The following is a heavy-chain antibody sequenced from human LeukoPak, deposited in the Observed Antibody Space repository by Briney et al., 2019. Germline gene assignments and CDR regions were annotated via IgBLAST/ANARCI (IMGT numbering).Heavy chain of an antibody. V-gene: IGHV4-59*12. D-gene: IGHD5-24*01. CDR3: ARLRRWLQLDYYYYYMDV. Sequence: SETLSLTCTVSGGSISSYYWSWIRQPPGKGLEWIGFIYDSGSTNYNPSLKSRVTISVDTSKNQFSLKLSSVTAADTAVYYCARLRRWLQLDYYYYYMDVWGKGTTVTISS. CDR1: GGSISSYY. J-gene: IGHJ6*03. CDR2: IYDSGST.